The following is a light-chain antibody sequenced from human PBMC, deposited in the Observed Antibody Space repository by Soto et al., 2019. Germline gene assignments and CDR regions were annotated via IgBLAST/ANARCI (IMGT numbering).Light chain of an antibody. J-gene: IGKJ1*01. Sequence: EVVLTQSPATLSLSPGERVTLYCRASQSVASSYLAWYQQKPGRAPRLLFYSASRRATGIPDRFSGSGSGTDFTLTSSRLEPEYFAVYYCHHFGSLPETFGQGTNVE. CDR3: HHFGSLPET. CDR1: QSVASSY. V-gene: IGKV3-20*01. CDR2: SAS.